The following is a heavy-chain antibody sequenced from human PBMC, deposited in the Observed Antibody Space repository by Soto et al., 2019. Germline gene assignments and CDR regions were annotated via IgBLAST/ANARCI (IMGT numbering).Heavy chain of an antibody. D-gene: IGHD2-15*01. J-gene: IGHJ4*02. CDR1: GYTFTSYG. Sequence: ASVKVSCKASGYTFTSYGISWVRQAPGQGLEWMGWISAYNGNTNYAQKLQGRVTMTTDTSTSTAYMELRSLRSDDTAVYYCARDRPRYCSGGSCASNYWGQGTLVPVSS. CDR3: ARDRPRYCSGGSCASNY. V-gene: IGHV1-18*04. CDR2: ISAYNGNT.